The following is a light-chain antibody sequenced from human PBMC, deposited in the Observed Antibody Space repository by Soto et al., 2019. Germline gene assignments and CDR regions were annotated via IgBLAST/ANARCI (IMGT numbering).Light chain of an antibody. V-gene: IGKV3-15*01. J-gene: IGKJ2*01. Sequence: EIGMTQSPATLSVSPGERATLSCRASQSVSSNLAWYQQKPGQAPRLLIYGASTRATGIPARFSGSGSGTEFTLTISSLQSEDVAVYYCQQYNNWPPYTFGQGTKLEIK. CDR2: GAS. CDR3: QQYNNWPPYT. CDR1: QSVSSN.